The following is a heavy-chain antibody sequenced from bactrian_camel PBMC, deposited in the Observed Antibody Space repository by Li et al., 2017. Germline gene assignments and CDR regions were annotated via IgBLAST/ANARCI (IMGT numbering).Heavy chain of an antibody. CDR2: LDSDGST. CDR3: SGDCEYLGYGGDLIGGLY. D-gene: IGHD2*01. CDR1: KFSSGSYC. J-gene: IGHJ4*01. Sequence: HVQLVESGGGSVQAGGSLRLSCAHWKFSSGSYCMGWFRQAPGKQREGVATLDSDGSTSYADSVKGRFTISKDNARNTLYLQMNSLKPEDTAMYICSGDCEYLGYGGDLIGGLYWGQGTQVTVS. V-gene: IGHV3S55*01.